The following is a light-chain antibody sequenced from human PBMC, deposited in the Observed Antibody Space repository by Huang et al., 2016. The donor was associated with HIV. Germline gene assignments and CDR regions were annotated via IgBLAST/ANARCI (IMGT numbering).Light chain of an antibody. CDR1: QSVSSSY. CDR3: QQYGSSGYT. V-gene: IGKV3-20*01. J-gene: IGKJ2*01. CDR2: GAS. Sequence: EIVLTQSPGTLSLSPGERATLSCRASQSVSSSYLAWYQQKPGQAPRLLIYGASSSATGIPDMFSGSGSGTDFTLTISRLEPEDFAVYYCQQYGSSGYTFGQGTKLEIK.